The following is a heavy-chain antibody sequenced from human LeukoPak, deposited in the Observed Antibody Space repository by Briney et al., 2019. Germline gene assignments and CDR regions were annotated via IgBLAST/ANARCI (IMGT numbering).Heavy chain of an antibody. CDR3: AKYPRGYGYGYYFDY. CDR2: ISGSGGST. V-gene: IGHV3-23*01. J-gene: IGHJ4*02. D-gene: IGHD5-18*01. Sequence: GGSLRLSCAASGFTFSSYAMSWVRQAPGKGLEWVSAISGSGGSTYYADSVKGRFTISRDNSKNTLYLQMNSLRAEDTAVYYCAKYPRGYGYGYYFDYWGQGTLVTVSS. CDR1: GFTFSSYA.